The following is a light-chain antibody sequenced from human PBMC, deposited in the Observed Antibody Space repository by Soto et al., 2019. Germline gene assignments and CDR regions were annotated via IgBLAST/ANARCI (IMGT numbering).Light chain of an antibody. CDR3: GSYTSATTGV. V-gene: IGLV2-23*02. CDR2: RVI. CDR1: SSDFGNYNL. J-gene: IGLJ3*02. Sequence: QSALTQPASVSGSPGQSITISCTGTSSDFGNYNLVSWYQQHPGKVPKLIIYRVINRPSGVSDRFSGSKSGNSASLSISGLHPDDEASYFCGSYTSATTGVFGGGTKLTVL.